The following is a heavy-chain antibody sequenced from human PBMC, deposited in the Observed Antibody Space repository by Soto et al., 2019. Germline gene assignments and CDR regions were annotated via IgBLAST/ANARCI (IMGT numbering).Heavy chain of an antibody. J-gene: IGHJ1*01. D-gene: IGHD3-9*01. CDR3: ARDRGTLTGSEYFQH. Sequence: AASVKVSCKASGYTFTSYGISWVRQAPGQGLEWMGWISAYNGNTNYAQKLQGRVTMTTDTSTSTAYMELRSLRSDDTAVYYCARDRGTLTGSEYFQHWGQGTLVTVSS. V-gene: IGHV1-18*01. CDR2: ISAYNGNT. CDR1: GYTFTSYG.